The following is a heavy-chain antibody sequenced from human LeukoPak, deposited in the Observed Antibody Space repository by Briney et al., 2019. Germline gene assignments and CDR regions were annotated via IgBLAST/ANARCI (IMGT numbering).Heavy chain of an antibody. J-gene: IGHJ4*02. CDR1: GGSISSSTYY. Sequence: SETLSLTCAVSGGSISSSTYYWGWIRQPPGKGLEWIGSIYYSGNTYYTNPSLKSRVTMSVDTSKNQFSLKLSSVTAADTAVYYCARHGTISSESYFDYWGQGALVTVSS. CDR3: ARHGTISSESYFDY. V-gene: IGHV4-39*01. D-gene: IGHD1-14*01. CDR2: IYYSGNT.